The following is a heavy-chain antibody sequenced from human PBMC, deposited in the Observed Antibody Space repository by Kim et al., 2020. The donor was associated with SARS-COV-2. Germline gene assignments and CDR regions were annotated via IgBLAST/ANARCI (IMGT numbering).Heavy chain of an antibody. D-gene: IGHD6-13*01. CDR3: AKDRTVRSSPRITKIYFDY. CDR1: GFTFSSYA. J-gene: IGHJ4*02. CDR2: ISGSGGST. V-gene: IGHV3-23*01. Sequence: GGSLRLSCAASGFTFSSYAMSWVRQAPGKGLEWVSAISGSGGSTYYADSVKGRFTISRDNSKNTLYLQMNSLRAEDTAVYYCAKDRTVRSSPRITKIYFDYWGQGTLVTVSS.